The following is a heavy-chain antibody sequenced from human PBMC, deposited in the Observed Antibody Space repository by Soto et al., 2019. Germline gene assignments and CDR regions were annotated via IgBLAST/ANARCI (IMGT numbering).Heavy chain of an antibody. D-gene: IGHD1-20*01. J-gene: IGHJ4*02. CDR2: ISGRGTII. Sequence: EVHLLESGGALVQPGVSLRLSCAASGFTFSTFAMSWVRQAPGGGLEWVSSISGRGTIIYYAHSVNGRFIISGDNSQSALYLQMNRLRAEDTAVYFCARGPLNGTSLIGDKELDSWGQGNLVTVSS. CDR1: GFTFSTFA. V-gene: IGHV3-23*01. CDR3: ARGPLNGTSLIGDKELDS.